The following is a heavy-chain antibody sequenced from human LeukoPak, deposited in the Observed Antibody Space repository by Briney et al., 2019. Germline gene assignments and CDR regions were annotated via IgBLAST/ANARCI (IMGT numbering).Heavy chain of an antibody. CDR3: ARLGSVAAAGYYMDV. CDR1: GYSFTSYW. V-gene: IGHV5-51*01. CDR2: IYPGDSDT. J-gene: IGHJ6*03. D-gene: IGHD6-13*01. Sequence: GESLKISCKGSGYSFTSYWIGWVRQMPGKGLEWKGIIYPGDSDTRYSPSFQGQVTISADKSISTAYLQWSSLKASDTAMYYCARLGSVAAAGYYMDVWGKGTTVTVSS.